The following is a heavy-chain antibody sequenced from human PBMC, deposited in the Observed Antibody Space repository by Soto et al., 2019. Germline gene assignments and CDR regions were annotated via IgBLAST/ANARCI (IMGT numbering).Heavy chain of an antibody. J-gene: IGHJ3*02. D-gene: IGHD5-12*01. CDR2: IYYSGST. V-gene: IGHV4-31*03. CDR3: ARDNRDGYNFRFFDI. CDR1: GSSISSGGYY. Sequence: PSETLSLTCTVSGSSISSGGYYWSWIRKHPGKGLEWIGYIYYSGSTYYNPSLKSRVTISVDTSKNQFSLKLSSVTAADTAVYYCARDNRDGYNFRFFDIWGQGTMVTV.